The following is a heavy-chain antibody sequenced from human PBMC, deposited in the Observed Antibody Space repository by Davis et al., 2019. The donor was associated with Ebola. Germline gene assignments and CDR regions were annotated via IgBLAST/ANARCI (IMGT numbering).Heavy chain of an antibody. CDR1: GGSISSSSYY. CDR3: ARVRVQTLYYYYYYGMDV. D-gene: IGHD1-1*01. CDR2: IYYSGST. Sequence: MPSETLSLTCTVSGGSISSSSYYWGWIRQPPGKGLEWIGSIYYSGSTYYNPSLKSRVTISVDTSKNQFSLKLSSVTAADTAVYYCARVRVQTLYYYYYYGMDVWGKGTTVTVSS. V-gene: IGHV4-39*07. J-gene: IGHJ6*04.